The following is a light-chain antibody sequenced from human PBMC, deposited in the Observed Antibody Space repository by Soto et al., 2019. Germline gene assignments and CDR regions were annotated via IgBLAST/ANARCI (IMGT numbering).Light chain of an antibody. V-gene: IGLV2-14*01. Sequence: QSALTQPASVSGSPGQSITISCTGTSSDVGAYNSVSWYQQHPGKAPKLMIYEVSNWPSGVSNRFSGSKSGNTASLTISGRQAEDEADYYCSSYTSSSRVFGGGTKLTVL. CDR1: SSDVGAYNS. CDR3: SSYTSSSRV. CDR2: EVS. J-gene: IGLJ3*02.